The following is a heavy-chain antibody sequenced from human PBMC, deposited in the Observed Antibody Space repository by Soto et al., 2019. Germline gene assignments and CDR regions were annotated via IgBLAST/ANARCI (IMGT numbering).Heavy chain of an antibody. D-gene: IGHD4-17*01. Sequence: EVQLVESGGGLVQPGGSLRLSCAASGFTVSSNYMSWVRQAPGKGLEWVSVIYSGGSTYYADSVKGRFTISRDNSKNTLYLQMNSLRVEDTAVYYCARGVDGSGTVAFDIWGQGTMVTVSS. J-gene: IGHJ3*02. V-gene: IGHV3-66*01. CDR3: ARGVDGSGTVAFDI. CDR1: GFTVSSNY. CDR2: IYSGGST.